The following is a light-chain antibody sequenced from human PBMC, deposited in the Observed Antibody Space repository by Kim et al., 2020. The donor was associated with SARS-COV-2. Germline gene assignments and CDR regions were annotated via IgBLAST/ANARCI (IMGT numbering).Light chain of an antibody. CDR1: QSVSSRF. Sequence: LSTGARATLSCRASQSVSSRFVAWYQQKAGQAPRLLSYGASSRATGIPDRFSGSGSGTDFTLTISRLEPEDFAVYCCQQYDSTLTFGGGTKVDIK. J-gene: IGKJ4*01. CDR3: QQYDSTLT. CDR2: GAS. V-gene: IGKV3-20*01.